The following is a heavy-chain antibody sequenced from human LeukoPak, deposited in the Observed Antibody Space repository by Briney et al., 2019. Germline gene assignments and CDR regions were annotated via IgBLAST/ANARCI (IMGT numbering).Heavy chain of an antibody. D-gene: IGHD6-6*01. CDR3: ANPLAARLHYYYYMDV. CDR1: GFTFSSYA. J-gene: IGHJ6*03. V-gene: IGHV3-23*01. CDR2: ISGSGGST. Sequence: PGGSLRLSCAASGFTFSSYAMSWVRQAPGKGLEWVSAISGSGGSTYYADSVKGRFTISRDNSKNTLYLQMNSLRAEDTAVYYCANPLAARLHYYYYMDVWGKGTTVTISS.